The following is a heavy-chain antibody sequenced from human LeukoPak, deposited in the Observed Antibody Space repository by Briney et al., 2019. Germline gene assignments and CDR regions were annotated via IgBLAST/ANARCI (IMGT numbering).Heavy chain of an antibody. D-gene: IGHD6-13*01. Sequence: ASVKVSFKAPGYSFAGYGISWVRQAPGQGLEWIGWISTYIGNTNYAHNLQSRITVTTETSTSTAYMELRGLRSDDTAVYCCARVGAAPGHFDYWGQGTQLTVSS. CDR2: ISTYIGNT. CDR1: GYSFAGYG. CDR3: ARVGAAPGHFDY. V-gene: IGHV1-18*01. J-gene: IGHJ4*02.